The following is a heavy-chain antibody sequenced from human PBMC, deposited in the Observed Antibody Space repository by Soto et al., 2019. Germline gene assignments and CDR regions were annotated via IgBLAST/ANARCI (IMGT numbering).Heavy chain of an antibody. Sequence: SETLSLTCTVSGGSISSYYWSWIRQPPGKGLEWIGYIYYSGSTNYNPSLKSRVTISVDTSKNQFSLKLSSVTAADTAVYYCARAIGYSYGYSNYFDYWGQGTLVTV. CDR2: IYYSGST. D-gene: IGHD5-18*01. CDR3: ARAIGYSYGYSNYFDY. J-gene: IGHJ4*02. CDR1: GGSISSYY. V-gene: IGHV4-59*01.